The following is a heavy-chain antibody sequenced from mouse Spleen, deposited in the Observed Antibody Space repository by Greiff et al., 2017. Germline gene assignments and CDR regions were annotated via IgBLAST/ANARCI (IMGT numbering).Heavy chain of an antibody. V-gene: IGHV1S81*02. CDR2: INPSNGGT. Sequence: QVQLKQSGAELVKPGASVKLSCKASGYTFTSYYMYWVKQRPGQGLEWIGEINPSNGGTNFNEKFKSKATLTVDKSSSTAYMQLSSLTSEDSAVYYCTRQGYYYGSYFDYWGQGTTLTVSS. J-gene: IGHJ2*01. D-gene: IGHD1-1*01. CDR1: GYTFTSYY. CDR3: TRQGYYYGSYFDY.